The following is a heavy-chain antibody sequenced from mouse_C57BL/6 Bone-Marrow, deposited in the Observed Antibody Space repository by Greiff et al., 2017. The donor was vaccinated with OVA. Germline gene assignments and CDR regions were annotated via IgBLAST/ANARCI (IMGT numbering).Heavy chain of an antibody. CDR2: ISNGGGST. CDR3: ARSITTVVATWNYYAMDY. J-gene: IGHJ4*01. CDR1: GFTFSDYY. Sequence: EVKLMESGGGLVQPGGSLKLSYAASGFTFSDYYMYWVRQTPEKRLEWVAYISNGGGSTYYPDTVKGRFTISRDNAKNTLYLQMSRLKSEDTAMYYCARSITTVVATWNYYAMDYWGQGTSVTVSS. D-gene: IGHD1-1*01. V-gene: IGHV5-12*01.